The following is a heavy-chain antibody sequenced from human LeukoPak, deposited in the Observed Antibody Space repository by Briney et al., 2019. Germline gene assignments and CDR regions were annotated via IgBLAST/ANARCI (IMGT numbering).Heavy chain of an antibody. CDR3: ARATFGVVTTASYYYYYYMDV. D-gene: IGHD3-3*01. CDR1: GFTFSDYY. CDR2: ISSSGSTI. J-gene: IGHJ6*03. Sequence: GGSLRLSCAASGFTFSDYYMSWIRQAPGKGLEWVSYISSSGSTIYYADSVKGRFTISRDNAKNSLYLQMNSLRAEDTAVYYCARATFGVVTTASYYYYYYMDVWGKGTTVTISS. V-gene: IGHV3-11*04.